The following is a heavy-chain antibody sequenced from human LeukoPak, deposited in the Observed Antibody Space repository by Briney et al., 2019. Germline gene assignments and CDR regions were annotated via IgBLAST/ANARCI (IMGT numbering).Heavy chain of an antibody. V-gene: IGHV3-7*01. D-gene: IGHD3-10*01. CDR3: ARSHDYGSGSPFDN. J-gene: IGHJ4*02. Sequence: GGSLRLSCAASGFTFSSFWMSWVRQAPGKGLEWVANIKQDGSGKYYVDSVKGRFTISRDNAKNSLYLQMHSLRAEDTAVYSCARSHDYGSGSPFDNWGQGTLVTVSS. CDR1: GFTFSSFW. CDR2: IKQDGSGK.